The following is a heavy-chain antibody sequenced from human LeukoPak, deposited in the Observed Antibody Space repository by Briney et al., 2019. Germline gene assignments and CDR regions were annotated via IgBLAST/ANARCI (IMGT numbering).Heavy chain of an antibody. CDR2: ISAYNGNT. CDR3: AREVRTGMGIHDY. Sequence: ASVTVSFKASGYTFTSYGIGWVRQAPGQGREWVGWISAYNGNTNYAQRFQGRVTMTRDTSTSTVYMELSSLRSEDTAVYYCAREVRTGMGIHDYWGQGTLVTVSS. CDR1: GYTFTSYG. V-gene: IGHV1-18*01. J-gene: IGHJ4*02. D-gene: IGHD3-10*01.